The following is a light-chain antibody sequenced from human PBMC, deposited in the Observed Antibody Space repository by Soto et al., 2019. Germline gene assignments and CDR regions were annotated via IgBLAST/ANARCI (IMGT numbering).Light chain of an antibody. CDR2: GAT. CDR1: QSVSNNY. CDR3: QQYNNWPPWT. J-gene: IGKJ1*01. V-gene: IGKV3-20*01. Sequence: IGLTQSTGTLSLSPGERATLSCRTSQSVSNNYLAWYQQKPGQAPRLLIYGATSRATGIPDSFSGGGSGTDFTLTISRLEPEDFAVYYCQQYNNWPPWTFGQGTKVDIK.